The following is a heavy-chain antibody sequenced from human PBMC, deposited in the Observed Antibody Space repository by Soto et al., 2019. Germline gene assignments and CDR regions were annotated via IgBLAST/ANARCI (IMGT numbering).Heavy chain of an antibody. CDR3: ARHYDILTGYSTTHPHLDY. CDR2: ISAYNGNT. J-gene: IGHJ4*02. Sequence: ASVKVSCTASGYTFTSYGISWVRQAPGQGLEWMGWISAYNGNTNYAQKLQGRVTMTTDTSTSTAYMELRSLRSDDTAVYYCARHYDILTGYSTTHPHLDYWGQGTLVTVSS. D-gene: IGHD3-9*01. CDR1: GYTFTSYG. V-gene: IGHV1-18*04.